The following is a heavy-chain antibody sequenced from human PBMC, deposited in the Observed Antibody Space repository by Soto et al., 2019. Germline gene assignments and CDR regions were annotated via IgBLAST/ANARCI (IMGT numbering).Heavy chain of an antibody. CDR2: ISGSGGST. CDR1: GFTFSSYA. CDR3: ANERYSSSWYYYYGMDV. J-gene: IGHJ6*02. D-gene: IGHD6-13*01. V-gene: IGHV3-23*01. Sequence: PGGSLRLSCAASGFTFSSYAMSWVRQAPGKGLEWVSAISGSGGSTYYADSVKGRFTISRDNSKNTLYLQMNSLRAEDTAVYYCANERYSSSWYYYYGMDVWRQGTTVTVSS.